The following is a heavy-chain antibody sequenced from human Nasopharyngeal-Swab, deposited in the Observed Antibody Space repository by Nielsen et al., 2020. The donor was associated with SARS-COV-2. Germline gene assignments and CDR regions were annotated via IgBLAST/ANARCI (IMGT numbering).Heavy chain of an antibody. Sequence: GESLKISCAASGFNFRNFAMSWVRQAPGKGLEWVSGIIENGADTYYADSVKGRSTIFRDNSKNTLYLQMNSLSAEDTAVYYCVRDYTVNYYGLSTDYYAPLDSWGQGTLVTVSS. D-gene: IGHD3-9*01. CDR1: GFNFRNFA. CDR3: VRDYTVNYYGLSTDYYAPLDS. V-gene: IGHV3-23*01. CDR2: IIENGADT. J-gene: IGHJ4*02.